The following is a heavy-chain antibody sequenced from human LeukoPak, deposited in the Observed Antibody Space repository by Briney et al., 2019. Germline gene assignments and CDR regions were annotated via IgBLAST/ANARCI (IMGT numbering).Heavy chain of an antibody. D-gene: IGHD4/OR15-4a*01. J-gene: IGHJ4*02. Sequence: PGGSLRLSCAASGFTFSSYNMNWVRQAPGKGLEWVSYISSSSRTIYYADSVKGRFTISRDNAKNSLYLQMNSLRAEDTAVYYCARRAGAYSHPYDYWGQGTLVTVSS. CDR3: ARRAGAYSHPYDY. CDR2: ISSSSRTI. V-gene: IGHV3-48*01. CDR1: GFTFSSYN.